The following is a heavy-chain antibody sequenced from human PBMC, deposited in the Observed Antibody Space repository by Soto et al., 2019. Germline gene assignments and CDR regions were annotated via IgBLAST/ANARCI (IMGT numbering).Heavy chain of an antibody. D-gene: IGHD2-21*01. CDR2: ITGSGSSK. J-gene: IGHJ4*02. V-gene: IGHV3-23*01. CDR1: GFTFNKHA. Sequence: GGSLRLSCVASGFTFNKHALDWVRQAPGKGLEWVSAITGSGSSKYDSDSVKGRFTISRDNSNNTLYLQMNSLRAEDTVIYYCARTPGGITVISDFDHWGQGTLVTVSS. CDR3: ARTPGGITVISDFDH.